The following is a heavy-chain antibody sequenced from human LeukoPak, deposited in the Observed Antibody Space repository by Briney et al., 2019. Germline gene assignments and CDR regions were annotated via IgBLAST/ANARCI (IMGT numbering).Heavy chain of an antibody. CDR3: AIVSAAAGTSYYYYGMDV. CDR1: GFTFSSYA. CDR2: ITGTGDTT. D-gene: IGHD6-13*01. J-gene: IGHJ6*02. Sequence: GGSLRLSCAASGFTFSSYAMTWVRQAPGKGLEWVSGITGTGDTTYYADSVKGRFTISRDNSKNTLYLQMDSLRAEDTAVYYCAIVSAAAGTSYYYYGMDVWGQGTTVTVSS. V-gene: IGHV3-23*01.